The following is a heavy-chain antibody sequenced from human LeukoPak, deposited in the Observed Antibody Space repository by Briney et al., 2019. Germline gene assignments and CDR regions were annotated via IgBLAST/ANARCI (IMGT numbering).Heavy chain of an antibody. CDR2: INPNSGGT. V-gene: IGHV1-2*02. J-gene: IGHJ4*02. CDR3: ARFVRSSGSPPDY. Sequence: AASVKVSCKASGYTFTGYYMHWVRQAPGQGLEWMGWINPNSGGTNYAQKFQGRVTMTRDTSISTAYMELSRLRSDDTAVYYCARFVRSSGSPPDYWGQGTLVTVSS. D-gene: IGHD3-10*01. CDR1: GYTFTGYY.